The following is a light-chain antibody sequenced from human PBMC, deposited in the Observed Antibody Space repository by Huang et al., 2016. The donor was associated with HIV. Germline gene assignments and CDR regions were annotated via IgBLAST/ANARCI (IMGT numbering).Light chain of an antibody. J-gene: IGKJ1*01. V-gene: IGKV3-11*01. CDR1: KNIGSS. CDR2: DAS. CDR3: QQRIRWPPT. Sequence: EIVLTQYPATLSLSPGERATLSCRASKNIGSSLAWYQQKPGQAPRLLIFDASNRATDIPARFSGSGSGTDFTLSISSLEPEDFAVYYCQQRIRWPPTFGQGTTVEF.